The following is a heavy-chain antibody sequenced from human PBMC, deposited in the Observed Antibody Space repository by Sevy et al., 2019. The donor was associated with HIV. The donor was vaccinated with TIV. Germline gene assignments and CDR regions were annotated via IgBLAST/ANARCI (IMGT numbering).Heavy chain of an antibody. J-gene: IGHJ4*02. CDR2: IYSDGTT. D-gene: IGHD6-6*01. V-gene: IGHV3-53*01. CDR3: VGADRPNQGDF. CDR1: GFTVSRNL. Sequence: GGSLRLSCAASGFTVSRNLMSWIRQAPGKGLEWVSIIYSDGTTFYADSVKGRFTSSRDNSRNTLYLQRNTLRAEDTAVYYCVGADRPNQGDFWGQGTLVTVSS.